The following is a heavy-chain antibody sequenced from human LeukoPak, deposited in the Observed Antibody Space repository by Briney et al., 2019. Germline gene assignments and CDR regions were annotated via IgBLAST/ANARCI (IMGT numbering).Heavy chain of an antibody. Sequence: SQTLSLTCAISGDSVSTDSAGWNWIRQSPSRGLEWLGRTYYKSKWYNDYAASVKSRMTINPDTSKNQFSLQLNSVTPEDTAVYYCARSVPTFDYWGQGTLVTVSS. CDR2: TYYKSKWYN. CDR1: GDSVSTDSAG. V-gene: IGHV6-1*01. J-gene: IGHJ4*02. CDR3: ARSVPTFDY. D-gene: IGHD1-26*01.